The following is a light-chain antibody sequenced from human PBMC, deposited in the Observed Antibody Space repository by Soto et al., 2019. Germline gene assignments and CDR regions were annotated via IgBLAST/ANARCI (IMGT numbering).Light chain of an antibody. CDR1: QRISNY. J-gene: IGKJ4*01. V-gene: IGKV3-11*01. Sequence: ETVLTQSPATLSLSPGERATLSCRASQRISNYLIWYQQKPGQAPRLLIYDASSRATGIPARFSGSGSGTDFTLTISSLEPEDFAVYYCQQRGNWPLTCGGGTKVEI. CDR3: QQRGNWPLT. CDR2: DAS.